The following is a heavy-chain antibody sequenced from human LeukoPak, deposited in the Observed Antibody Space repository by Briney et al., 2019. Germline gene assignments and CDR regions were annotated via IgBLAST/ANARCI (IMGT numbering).Heavy chain of an antibody. Sequence: GASVKVSCKASGGTFISYAISWVRQAPGQGLEWMGGIIPIFGTANYAQKFQGRVTITADESTSTAYMELSSLRSEDTAVYYCARDDYDFWSGYYGPRRFDYWGQGTLVTVSS. CDR2: IIPIFGTA. CDR1: GGTFISYA. V-gene: IGHV1-69*13. J-gene: IGHJ4*02. CDR3: ARDDYDFWSGYYGPRRFDY. D-gene: IGHD3-3*01.